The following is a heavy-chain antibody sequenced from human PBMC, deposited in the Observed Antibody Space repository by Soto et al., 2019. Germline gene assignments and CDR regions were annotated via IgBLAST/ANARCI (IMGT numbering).Heavy chain of an antibody. J-gene: IGHJ4*02. CDR1: GGSISSGGYY. CDR2: IYYSGST. Sequence: QVQLQESGPGLVKPSQTLSLTCTVSGGSISSGGYYWSWIRQHPGKGLEWIGYIYYSGSTYYNPSLKGRVNISVDTSKNQYSLKLSSVTAAATAVYYRARVGPPPFYYFDYWGQGTLVTVSS. V-gene: IGHV4-31*03. CDR3: ARVGPPPFYYFDY.